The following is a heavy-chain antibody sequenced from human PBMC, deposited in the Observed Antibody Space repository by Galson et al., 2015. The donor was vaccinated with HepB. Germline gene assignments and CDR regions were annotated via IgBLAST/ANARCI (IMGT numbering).Heavy chain of an antibody. CDR3: ARLPDCSSTSCYWYFDL. Sequence: ETLSLTCTVSGGSISSYYWSWIRQPPGKGLEWIGYIYYSGSTNYNPSLKSRVTISVDTSKNQFSLKLSSVTAADTAVYYCARLPDCSSTSCYWYFDLWGQGTLVTVSS. CDR1: GGSISSYY. J-gene: IGHJ2*01. V-gene: IGHV4-59*08. D-gene: IGHD2-2*01. CDR2: IYYSGST.